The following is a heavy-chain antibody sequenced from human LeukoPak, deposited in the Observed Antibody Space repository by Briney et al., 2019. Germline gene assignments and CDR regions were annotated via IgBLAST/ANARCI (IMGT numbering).Heavy chain of an antibody. J-gene: IGHJ4*02. CDR1: GGSFSGYY. Sequence: SETLSHTCAVHGGSFSGYYWSWIRQPPGKGLEWIGEINHSGSTNYNPSLKSRVTISVDTSKNQFSLKLSSVTAADTAVYYCARHSSLGSGYYYWGQGTLVTVSS. V-gene: IGHV4-34*01. CDR3: ARHSSLGSGYYY. D-gene: IGHD3-22*01. CDR2: INHSGST.